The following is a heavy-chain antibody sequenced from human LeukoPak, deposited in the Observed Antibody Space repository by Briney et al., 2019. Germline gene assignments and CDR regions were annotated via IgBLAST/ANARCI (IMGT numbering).Heavy chain of an antibody. CDR3: AREKNRSLGYSYGLGY. Sequence: ASVKVFCKASGYTFTGYYIHWVRQAPGQGLEWMGWINPNSGGTNYAQKFQGRVTMTRDTSISTAYMELSRLRSGDTAVYYCAREKNRSLGYSYGLGYWGQGTLVTVSS. D-gene: IGHD5-18*01. J-gene: IGHJ4*02. CDR2: INPNSGGT. CDR1: GYTFTGYY. V-gene: IGHV1-2*02.